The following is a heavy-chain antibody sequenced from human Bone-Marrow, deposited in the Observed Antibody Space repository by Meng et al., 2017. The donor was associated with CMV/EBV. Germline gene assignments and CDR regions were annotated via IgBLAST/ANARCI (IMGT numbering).Heavy chain of an antibody. Sequence: SETLSPTCTVSGGSTSNYYWSWIRQFPGRGLEWSGYIYSSGNNNNNPTLKRRATRSVDASKDQFSLRLSDVAAADSAIYYCARGSTRDKFDPWGQGTLVTVSS. V-gene: IGHV4-59*01. CDR1: GGSTSNYY. D-gene: IGHD5-24*01. CDR2: IYSSGNN. CDR3: ARGSTRDKFDP. J-gene: IGHJ5*02.